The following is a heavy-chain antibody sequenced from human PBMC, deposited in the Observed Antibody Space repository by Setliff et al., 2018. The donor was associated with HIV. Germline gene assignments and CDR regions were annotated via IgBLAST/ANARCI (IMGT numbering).Heavy chain of an antibody. J-gene: IGHJ6*03. Sequence: ASVKVSCKASGYTFTSYDINWVRQATGQGLEWMGWVNPNSGNTGYAQKFQGRVTMTRNTSIRTVYMELSSLRSEDTAVYYCARGAWYTSGWHSSCYMDVWGKGSTVTVSS. CDR1: GYTFTSYD. V-gene: IGHV1-8*02. D-gene: IGHD6-19*01. CDR3: ARGAWYTSGWHSSCYMDV. CDR2: VNPNSGNT.